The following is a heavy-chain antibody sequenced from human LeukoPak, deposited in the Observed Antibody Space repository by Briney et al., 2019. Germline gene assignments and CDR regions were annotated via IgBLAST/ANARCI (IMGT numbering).Heavy chain of an antibody. CDR3: ARGCCSSTSCYRRAEYFQH. D-gene: IGHD2-2*01. Sequence: SETLSLTCAVYGGSFSGYYWSWIRQPPGKGLEWIGEINHSGSTNYNPSLKSRVTISVDTSKNQFSLKLSSVTAADTAVYYCARGCCSSTSCYRRAEYFQHWGQGTLVTVSP. CDR1: GGSFSGYY. V-gene: IGHV4-34*01. J-gene: IGHJ1*01. CDR2: INHSGST.